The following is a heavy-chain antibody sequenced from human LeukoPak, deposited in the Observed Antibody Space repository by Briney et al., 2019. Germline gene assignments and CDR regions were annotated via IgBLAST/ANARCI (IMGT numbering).Heavy chain of an antibody. D-gene: IGHD3-22*01. J-gene: IGHJ4*02. V-gene: IGHV3-15*01. CDR3: ITFSMIVVVITD. CDR1: GFTFSNAW. CDR2: IKSKSDGGTT. Sequence: GGSLRLSCAASGFTFSNAWMSWVRQAPGKGLEWVGRIKSKSDGGTTDYAAPVEGRFTISRDDSKNTLYLQMNSLETEDTAVYYCITFSMIVVVITDWGQGTLVTVSS.